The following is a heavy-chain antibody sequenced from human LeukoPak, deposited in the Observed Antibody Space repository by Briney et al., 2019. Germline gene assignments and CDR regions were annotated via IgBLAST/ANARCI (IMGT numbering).Heavy chain of an antibody. CDR1: GFTFSSYA. CDR2: ISYDGSNK. V-gene: IGHV3-30-3*01. CDR3: ARDPYYYDSSGYLLPYYFDY. D-gene: IGHD3-22*01. J-gene: IGHJ4*02. Sequence: PGGSLRLSCAASGFTFSSYAIHWVRQAPGKGLEWVAVISYDGSNKYYADSVKGRFTISRDNSKNTLYLQMNSLRPEDTAVYYCARDPYYYDSSGYLLPYYFDYWGQGTLVTVSS.